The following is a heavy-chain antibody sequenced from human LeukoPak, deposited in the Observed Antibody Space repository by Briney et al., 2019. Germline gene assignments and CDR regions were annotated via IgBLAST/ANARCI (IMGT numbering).Heavy chain of an antibody. V-gene: IGHV1-69*01. J-gene: IGHJ2*01. CDR3: ARVPSSYYPYWYFDL. D-gene: IGHD4-11*01. CDR2: IIPIFGTA. Sequence: GGSLRLSCAASGFTFSSYGMHWVRQAPGKGLEWMGGIIPIFGTANYAQKFQGRVTITADESTSTAYMELSSLRSEDTAVYYCARVPSSYYPYWYFDLWGRGTLVTVSS. CDR1: GFTFSSYG.